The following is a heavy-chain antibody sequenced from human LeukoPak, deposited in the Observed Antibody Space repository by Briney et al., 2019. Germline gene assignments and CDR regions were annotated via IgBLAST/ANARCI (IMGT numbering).Heavy chain of an antibody. J-gene: IGHJ4*02. CDR3: ARHGTGMTRYSSSYYFDY. V-gene: IGHV4-39*01. CDR1: GGSISSSSYY. CDR2: IYYSGST. Sequence: KASETLSLTCTVSGGSISSSSYYWGWIRQPPGKGLEWIGSIYYSGSTYYNPSLKSRVTISVDTSKNQFSLKLSSVTAADTAVYYRARHGTGMTRYSSSYYFDYWGQGTLVTVSS. D-gene: IGHD6-6*01.